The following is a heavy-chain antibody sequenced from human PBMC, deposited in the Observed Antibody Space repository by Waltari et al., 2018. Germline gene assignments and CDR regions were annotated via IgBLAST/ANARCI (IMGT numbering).Heavy chain of an antibody. D-gene: IGHD2-15*01. CDR3: ARGRKDIVVVVAANFFPY. CDR1: GGSFSGYY. V-gene: IGHV4-34*01. J-gene: IGHJ4*02. CDR2: INHSGST. Sequence: QVQLQQWGAGLLKPSETLSLTCAVYGGSFSGYYWSWIRQPPGKGLEWIGKINHSGSTNYNPSRKGRVTRSVDASKNQFSLKLSSVTAADTAVYYCARGRKDIVVVVAANFFPYWGQGTLVTVSS.